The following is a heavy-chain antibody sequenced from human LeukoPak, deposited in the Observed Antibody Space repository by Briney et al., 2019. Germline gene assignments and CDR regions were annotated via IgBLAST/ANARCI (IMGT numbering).Heavy chain of an antibody. CDR2: IIPILGIA. CDR3: ARQGRVLWELLGYFDY. J-gene: IGHJ4*02. D-gene: IGHD1-26*01. CDR1: GGTFSSYA. V-gene: IGHV1-69*10. Sequence: GASVTVSCKASGGTFSSYAISWVRQAPGQGLEWMGRIIPILGIANYAQKFQGRVTITADKSTSTAYMELSSLRSEDTAVYYCARQGRVLWELLGYFDYWGQGTLVTVSS.